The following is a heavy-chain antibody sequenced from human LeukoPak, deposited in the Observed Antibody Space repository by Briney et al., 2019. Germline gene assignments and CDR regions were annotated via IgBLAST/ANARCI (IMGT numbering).Heavy chain of an antibody. J-gene: IGHJ4*02. D-gene: IGHD3-10*01. CDR2: ISSSSSTI. CDR1: GFTFSSHS. V-gene: IGHV3-48*02. Sequence: GGSPRLSCAASGFTFSSHSMNWVRQAPGKGLEWISYISSSSSTIYYADSVKGRFTISRDNAKNSLYLQMNSLRDDDTAVYYCAKYGSGSYYSYWGQGTLVSVSS. CDR3: AKYGSGSYYSY.